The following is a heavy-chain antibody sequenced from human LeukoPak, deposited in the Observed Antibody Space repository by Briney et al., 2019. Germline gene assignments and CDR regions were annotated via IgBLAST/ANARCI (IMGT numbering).Heavy chain of an antibody. CDR1: GFTFSSYA. CDR3: AKDHRRYSSSWLPFDY. V-gene: IGHV3-23*01. J-gene: IGHJ4*02. Sequence: PGGSLRLSCAASGFTFSSYAMSWVRQAPGKGLEWVSAISGSGGSTYYADSVKGRFTISRDNSKNTLYLQMNSLRAEDTAVYYCAKDHRRYSSSWLPFDYWGQGTLVTVSS. D-gene: IGHD6-13*01. CDR2: ISGSGGST.